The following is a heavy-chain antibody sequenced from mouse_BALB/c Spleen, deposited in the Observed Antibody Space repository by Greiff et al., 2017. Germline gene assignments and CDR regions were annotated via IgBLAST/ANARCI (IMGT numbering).Heavy chain of an antibody. Sequence: EVKLEESGGGLVQPGGSMKLSCVASGFTFSNYWMNWVRQSPEKGLEWVAEIRMKSNNYATHYAESVKGRFTISRDDSNSSVYLQMNNLRAEDTGIYYCTRSPYYYGSSPWFAYWGQGTLVTVSA. V-gene: IGHV6-6*02. CDR3: TRSPYYYGSSPWFAY. CDR1: GFTFSNYW. CDR2: IRMKSNNYAT. J-gene: IGHJ3*01. D-gene: IGHD1-1*01.